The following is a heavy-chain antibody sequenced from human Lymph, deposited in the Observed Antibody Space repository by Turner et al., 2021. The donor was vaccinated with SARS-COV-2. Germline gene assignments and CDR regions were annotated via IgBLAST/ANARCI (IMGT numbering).Heavy chain of an antibody. CDR1: GFTFDEYV. V-gene: IGHV3-9*01. CDR2: ISWNSGSI. CDR3: AKGRRFGMDV. J-gene: IGHJ6*02. Sequence: EVQLWESGGGLVQPGRSLRLSCAASGFTFDEYVMHWVRQAPGKGLEWVSGISWNSGSIGYADSVKGRFTISRDNAKNSLYLQMNSLRAEDTALYYCAKGRRFGMDVWGQGTTVTVSS.